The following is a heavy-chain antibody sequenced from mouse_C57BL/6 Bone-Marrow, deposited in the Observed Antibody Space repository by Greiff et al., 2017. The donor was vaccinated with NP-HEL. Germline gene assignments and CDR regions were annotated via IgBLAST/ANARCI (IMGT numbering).Heavy chain of an antibody. CDR2: INPYNGGT. CDR1: GYTFTDYY. Sequence: EVQLQQSGPVLVKPGASVKMSCKASGYTFTDYYMNWVKQSHGKSLEWIGVINPYNGGTSYNQKFKGKATLTVDKSSSIAYMELNSLTSEDSAVYYCARLRPREYAMDYWGQGTSVTVSS. D-gene: IGHD1-2*01. CDR3: ARLRPREYAMDY. V-gene: IGHV1-19*01. J-gene: IGHJ4*01.